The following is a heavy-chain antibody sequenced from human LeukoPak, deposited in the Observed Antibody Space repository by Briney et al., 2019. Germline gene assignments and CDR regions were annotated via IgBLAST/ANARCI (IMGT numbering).Heavy chain of an antibody. CDR2: ISGSGGST. CDR3: AKGFTYYDFWSGYSDYYYYMDV. D-gene: IGHD3-3*01. Sequence: PGGSPRLSCAASGFTFSSYAMSWVRQAPGKGLEWVSAISGSGGSTYYADSVKGRFTISRDNSKNTLYLQMNSLRAEDTAVYYCAKGFTYYDFWSGYSDYYYYMDVWGKGTTVTVSS. V-gene: IGHV3-23*01. J-gene: IGHJ6*03. CDR1: GFTFSSYA.